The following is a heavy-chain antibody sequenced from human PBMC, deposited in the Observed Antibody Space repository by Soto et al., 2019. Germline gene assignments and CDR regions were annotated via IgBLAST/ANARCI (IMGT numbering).Heavy chain of an antibody. CDR1: GGTFSGYA. V-gene: IGHV1-69*01. J-gene: IGHJ1*01. Sequence: QAQLMQSGAEVKEPGSSVKVSCKASGGTFSGYAISWVRQAPGQGLEWLGGIIPIFGITNYAQKFQNRLTIAADESSATVYMDRRSLTSEDSAIYYCARDPRSITGTTSSEDVQHWGQGTLVSVS. D-gene: IGHD1-1*01. CDR3: ARDPRSITGTTSSEDVQH. CDR2: IIPIFGIT.